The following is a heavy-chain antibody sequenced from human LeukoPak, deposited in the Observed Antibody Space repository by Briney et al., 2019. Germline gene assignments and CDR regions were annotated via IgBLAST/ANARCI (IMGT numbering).Heavy chain of an antibody. V-gene: IGHV3-74*01. D-gene: IGHD5-18*01. CDR1: GFTFDNAW. CDR3: ARDAPGNTALDY. J-gene: IGHJ4*02. CDR2: INGYGSST. Sequence: PGGSLRLSCAASGFTFDNAWMSWVRQAPGKGLVWVSRINGYGSSTDFADSVKGRFTISRDNAKNTLYLQMNSLRAEDTAVYYCARDAPGNTALDYWGQGTLVTVSS.